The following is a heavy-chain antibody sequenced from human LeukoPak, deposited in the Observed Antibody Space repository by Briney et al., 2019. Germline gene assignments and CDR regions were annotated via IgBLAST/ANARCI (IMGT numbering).Heavy chain of an antibody. D-gene: IGHD3-16*01. J-gene: IGHJ4*02. CDR3: ARDGYSDSYFDY. V-gene: IGHV3-30*03. CDR1: GFTFSSYG. Sequence: PGGSLRLSCAASGFTFSSYGVHWVRQAPGKGLEWVAVISYDGTKKYYADSVKGRFTISGDNSKNTVYLQMNSLRAEDTAVYFCARDGYSDSYFDYWGQGTLVTVSS. CDR2: ISYDGTKK.